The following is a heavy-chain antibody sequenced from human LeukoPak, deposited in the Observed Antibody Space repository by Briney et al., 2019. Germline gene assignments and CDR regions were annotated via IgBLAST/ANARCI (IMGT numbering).Heavy chain of an antibody. V-gene: IGHV3-49*04. CDR3: TRGNRNVVVTAIRYYYYMDV. Sequence: GGSLRLSCTASGFTFGDYAMSWVRQAPGKGLEWVGFIRSKAYGGTTEYAASVKGRFTISRDDSKSIAYLQMNSLKTEDTAVYYCTRGNRNVVVTAIRYYYYMDVWGKGTTVTVSS. D-gene: IGHD2-21*02. J-gene: IGHJ6*03. CDR2: IRSKAYGGTT. CDR1: GFTFGDYA.